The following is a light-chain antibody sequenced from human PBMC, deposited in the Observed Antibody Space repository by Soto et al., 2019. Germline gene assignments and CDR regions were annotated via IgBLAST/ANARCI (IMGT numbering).Light chain of an antibody. CDR3: QQFKSYSYT. CDR2: AAS. V-gene: IGKV1-9*01. J-gene: IGKJ2*01. Sequence: DIQLTQSPSFLSASVGDRVTITCRASQGISSYLAWYQQKPGKAPKLLIYAASTLQSGVPSRFSDSGSGTEFTLTISSLQPEDFATYYCQQFKSYSYTFGQGTKLEIK. CDR1: QGISSY.